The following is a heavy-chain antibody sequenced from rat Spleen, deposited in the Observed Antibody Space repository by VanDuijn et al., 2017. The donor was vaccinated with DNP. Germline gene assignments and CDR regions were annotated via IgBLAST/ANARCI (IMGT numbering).Heavy chain of an antibody. V-gene: IGHV5-22*01. CDR3: IRLNSGHFDY. Sequence: EVQLVESGGGLVQPGRSLKLSCAASGFTFTNHGMAWVRQAPKKGLEWVASINYDSSSTYHRGSVKGRFTISRDNAENTLYLQMNSLRSEDMATYYCIRLNSGHFDYWGQGVMVTVSS. CDR2: INYDSSST. J-gene: IGHJ2*01. CDR1: GFTFTNHG. D-gene: IGHD4-3*01.